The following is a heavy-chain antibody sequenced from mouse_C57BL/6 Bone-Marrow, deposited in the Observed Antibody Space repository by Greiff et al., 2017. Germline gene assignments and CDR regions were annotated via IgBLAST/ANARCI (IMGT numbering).Heavy chain of an antibody. CDR1: GYTFTGYW. Sequence: CKATGYTFTGYWIEWVKQRPGHGLEWIGEILPGSGSTNYNEKFKGKATFTADTSSNTAYMQLSSLTTEDSAIDYCAREGLRRVFDYWGQGTTLTVSS. CDR2: ILPGSGST. CDR3: AREGLRRVFDY. D-gene: IGHD2-4*01. V-gene: IGHV1-9*01. J-gene: IGHJ2*01.